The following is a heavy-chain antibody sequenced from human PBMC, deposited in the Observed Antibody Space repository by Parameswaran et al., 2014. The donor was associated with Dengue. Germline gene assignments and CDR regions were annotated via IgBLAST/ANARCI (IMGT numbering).Heavy chain of an antibody. CDR3: ARWTGTVLDY. Sequence: WIRQPPGKGLESVSAISGDGGRTYYGDSVQGRFTISRDNSKNTLYLQMGSLRPEDMGVYYCARWTGTVLDYWGQGTLVTV. CDR2: ISGDGGRT. J-gene: IGHJ4*02. D-gene: IGHD1/OR15-1a*01. V-gene: IGHV3-64*02.